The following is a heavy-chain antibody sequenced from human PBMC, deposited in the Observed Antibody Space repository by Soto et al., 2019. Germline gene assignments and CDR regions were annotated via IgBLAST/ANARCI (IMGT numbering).Heavy chain of an antibody. CDR3: ARGRNAITTYPIGY. D-gene: IGHD4-4*01. J-gene: IGHJ4*02. V-gene: IGHV3-33*01. Sequence: PGGSRRLSCAASGFTFSSYGMHWVRQAPGKGLEWVAVIWYDGSNKYYADSVKGRFTISRDNSKNTLYLQMNSLRAEDTAVYYCARGRNAITTYPIGYWGQGTLVTVSS. CDR1: GFTFSSYG. CDR2: IWYDGSNK.